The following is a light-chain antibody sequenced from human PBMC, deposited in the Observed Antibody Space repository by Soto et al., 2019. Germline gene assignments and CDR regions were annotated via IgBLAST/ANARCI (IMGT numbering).Light chain of an antibody. CDR1: GSNLGRNY. J-gene: IGLJ1*01. V-gene: IGLV1-51*01. CDR3: GTWDNSLRAFG. Sequence: QSVLTQPPSESATPGQKVTISCSGTGSNLGRNYVSWYQQLPGTAPKLLIYDNVYRFSGIPDRFSASKSGTSATLDITGLQTGDEGDYYCGTWDNSLRAFGFGTGTKVTVL. CDR2: DNV.